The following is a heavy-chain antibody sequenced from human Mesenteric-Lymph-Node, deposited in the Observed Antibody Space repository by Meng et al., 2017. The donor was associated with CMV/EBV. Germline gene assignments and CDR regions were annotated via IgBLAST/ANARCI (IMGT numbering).Heavy chain of an antibody. Sequence: LSLSCAASGFTFDDYTMHWVRQAPGKGLEWVSLISWDGGSTYYADSVKGRFTISRDNFKNTLFLHMNSLRAEDTAVYYCARGEQWFYWGQGTLVTVSS. V-gene: IGHV3-43*01. CDR1: GFTFDDYT. J-gene: IGHJ4*02. D-gene: IGHD6-19*01. CDR3: ARGEQWFY. CDR2: ISWDGGST.